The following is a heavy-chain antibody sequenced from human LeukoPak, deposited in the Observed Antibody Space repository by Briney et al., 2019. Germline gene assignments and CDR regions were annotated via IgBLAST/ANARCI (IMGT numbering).Heavy chain of an antibody. Sequence: PSETLSLTCTVSGGSITRYYWTWIRQPPGKGLEWIGYIYHSGTTNYNPSLTSRVTISVDTSKNQFSLKLSSVTAAETAVYYCAQKASYAPVYSQHSGEGTLFTVSS. J-gene: IGHJ1*01. D-gene: IGHD3-16*01. CDR1: GGSITRYY. CDR2: IYHSGTT. CDR3: AQKASYAPVYSQH. V-gene: IGHV4-59*13.